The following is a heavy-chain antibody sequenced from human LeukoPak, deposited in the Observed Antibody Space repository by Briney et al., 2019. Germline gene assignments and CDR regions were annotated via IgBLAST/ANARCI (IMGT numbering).Heavy chain of an antibody. Sequence: ASVKVSCKASGYTYNSYGISWVRQAPGQGLEWMGWINPNSGGTNYAQKFQGRVTMTRDTSISTAYMELSSLRSDDTAVYYCARVTEHTAMVHWYFDLWGRGTLVTV. CDR2: INPNSGGT. D-gene: IGHD5-18*01. CDR3: ARVTEHTAMVHWYFDL. J-gene: IGHJ2*01. V-gene: IGHV1-2*02. CDR1: GYTYNSYG.